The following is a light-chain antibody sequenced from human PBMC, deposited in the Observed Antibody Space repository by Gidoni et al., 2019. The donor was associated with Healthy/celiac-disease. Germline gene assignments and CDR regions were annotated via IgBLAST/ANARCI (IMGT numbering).Light chain of an antibody. CDR2: DAS. CDR1: QSVTSY. J-gene: IGKJ5*01. CDR3: QQRSNWPPGPVA. Sequence: EIVLTQSPATLSLSPGERATLSCRASQSVTSYLAWDQQKPGQATRLLIYDASNSATGIPARFSGGGSGPYFTLTISSLEPEDFAVYYCQQRSNWPPGPVAFGQXIRLEIK. V-gene: IGKV3-11*01.